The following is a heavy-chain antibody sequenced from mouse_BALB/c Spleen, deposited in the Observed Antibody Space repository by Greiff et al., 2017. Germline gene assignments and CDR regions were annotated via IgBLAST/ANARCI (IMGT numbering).Heavy chain of an antibody. V-gene: IGHV5-6*01. CDR1: GFTFSSYG. CDR2: ISSGGSYT. D-gene: IGHD2-3*01. J-gene: IGHJ4*01. Sequence: EVQLVESGGDLVKPGGSLKLSCAASGFTFSSYGMSWVRQTPDKRLEWVATISSGGSYTYYPDSVKGRFTISRDNAKNTLYLQMSSLKSEDTAMYYCARQGDSYYYYAMDYWGQGTSVTVSS. CDR3: ARQGDSYYYYAMDY.